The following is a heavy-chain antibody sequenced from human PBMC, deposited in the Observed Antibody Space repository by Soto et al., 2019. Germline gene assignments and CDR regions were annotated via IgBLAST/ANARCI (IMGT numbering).Heavy chain of an antibody. Sequence: ASVKVSCKASGYTFTTYNINWVRQATGQGLEWMGWRNPNSGNTGYAQKFQDRITLTRDTSITTAYMELSSLRSDDTAVYFCVRSGVAATYWGQGTQVTVSS. CDR3: VRSGVAATY. CDR1: GYTFTTYN. J-gene: IGHJ4*02. D-gene: IGHD2-8*01. V-gene: IGHV1-8*01. CDR2: RNPNSGNT.